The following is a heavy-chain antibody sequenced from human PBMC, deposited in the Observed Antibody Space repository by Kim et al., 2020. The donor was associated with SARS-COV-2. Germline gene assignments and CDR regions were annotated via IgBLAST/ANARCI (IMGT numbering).Heavy chain of an antibody. D-gene: IGHD6-19*01. J-gene: IGHJ4*02. CDR3: TTSMAAWFDY. Sequence: ASVKVSCKVSGYTLSELSIYWVRQTPGQGLEYMGGFDPEHGEAIYAQRFQGRVTMTVDTSTDTAYMVLSSLTSEDTAVYFCTTSMAAWFDYWGQGTHVTV. CDR2: FDPEHGEA. V-gene: IGHV1-24*01. CDR1: GYTLSELS.